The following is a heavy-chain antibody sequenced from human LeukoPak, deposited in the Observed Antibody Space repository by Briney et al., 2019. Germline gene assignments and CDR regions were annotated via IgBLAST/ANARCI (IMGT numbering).Heavy chain of an antibody. D-gene: IGHD6-19*01. Sequence: SETLSLTCSVSGGSIRSSNYSWGWIRQPPGLGLEWIASIDYSGSTYYNPPLKSRVTISVDTSKNQFSLKLSSVTAADTAVYYCARVGGSGWYGPFFDFDHWGQGTLVTVPS. CDR3: ARVGGSGWYGPFFDFDH. CDR2: IDYSGST. V-gene: IGHV4-39*01. CDR1: GGSIRSSNYS. J-gene: IGHJ4*02.